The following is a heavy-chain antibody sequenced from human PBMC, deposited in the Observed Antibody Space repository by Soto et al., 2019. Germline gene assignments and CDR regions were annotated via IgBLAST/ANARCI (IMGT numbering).Heavy chain of an antibody. V-gene: IGHV4-59*11. D-gene: IGHD3-10*01. CDR3: VRSGIAGGY. CDR2: IHGSGST. J-gene: IGHJ4*02. CDR1: GGSISSHY. Sequence: SETLSLTCTVSGGSISSHYWSWIRQPPGKGLEWIAYIHGSGSTDYNPSLKSRVSISVDTSKNELSLRLISVTAADTAVYYCVRSGIAGGYWGQGTLVTVS.